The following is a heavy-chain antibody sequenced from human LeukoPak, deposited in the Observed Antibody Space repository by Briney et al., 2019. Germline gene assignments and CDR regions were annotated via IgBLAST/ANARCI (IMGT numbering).Heavy chain of an antibody. CDR1: GGSFSGYY. D-gene: IGHD6-13*01. V-gene: IGHV4-34*01. J-gene: IGHJ6*03. CDR3: ARGGGSSWHARYYYYYMDV. Sequence: SETLSLTCAVYGGSFSGYYWSWIRQPPGKGLEWIGEINHSGSTNYNPSLKSRVTISVDTSKNQFSLKLSSVTAADTAVYYCARGGGSSWHARYYYYYMDVWGKGTTVTVSS. CDR2: INHSGST.